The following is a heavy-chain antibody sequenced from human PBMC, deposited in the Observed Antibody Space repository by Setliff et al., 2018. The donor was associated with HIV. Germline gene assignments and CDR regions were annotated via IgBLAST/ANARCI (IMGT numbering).Heavy chain of an antibody. J-gene: IGHJ6*03. CDR2: ISGSGGRT. CDR1: GFTFNNYA. V-gene: IGHV3-23*01. Sequence: HPGGSLRLSCAASGFTFNNYAMSWVRQAPGKGLEWVSDISGSGGRTYYADSVKGRFTISRDSSKNTLYLQMNSLRAEDTAVYYCAKSTGTTPSLLYMDVWGKGTTVTVSS. D-gene: IGHD1-1*01. CDR3: AKSTGTTPSLLYMDV.